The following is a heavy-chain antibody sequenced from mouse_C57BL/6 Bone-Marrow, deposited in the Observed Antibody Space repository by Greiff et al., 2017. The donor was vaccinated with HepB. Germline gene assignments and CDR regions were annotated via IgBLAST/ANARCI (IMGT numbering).Heavy chain of an antibody. Sequence: EVQLQESGPGLVKPSQSLSLTCSVTGYSITSGYYWNWIRQFPGNKLEWMGYISYDGSNNYNPSLKNRISITRDTSKNQFFLKLNSVTTEDTATYYCARRGGIDYWGQGTTLTVSS. J-gene: IGHJ2*01. CDR1: GYSITSGYY. CDR2: ISYDGSN. CDR3: ARRGGIDY. V-gene: IGHV3-6*01.